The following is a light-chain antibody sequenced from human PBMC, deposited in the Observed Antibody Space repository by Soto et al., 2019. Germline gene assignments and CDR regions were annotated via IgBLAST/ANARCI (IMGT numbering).Light chain of an antibody. Sequence: QSALTQPASVSGSLGQSITISCTGTTSDVGAYNYVSWYQQHPGKAPQLVIYDVTNRPSGVSNRCSGSKSGNTASLTISGLQAEDEADYYCSSYTSSSTLVFGGGTKLTVL. CDR3: SSYTSSSTLV. J-gene: IGLJ3*02. CDR2: DVT. CDR1: TSDVGAYNY. V-gene: IGLV2-14*03.